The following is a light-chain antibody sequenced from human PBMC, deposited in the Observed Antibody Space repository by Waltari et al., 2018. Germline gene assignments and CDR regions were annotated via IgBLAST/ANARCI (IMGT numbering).Light chain of an antibody. J-gene: IGLJ3*02. V-gene: IGLV7-46*01. CDR3: FLSYGGARV. CDR1: TGAVTNGPS. Sequence: QAVVPQEPSLTVSPGGTVTLTCGSSTGAVTNGPSPYWFQQKRGQAPRTLIYDTTDRHSWTPARFSGSLLGGKAALTLSGAQPEDEADYYCFLSYGGARVFGGGTKLTVL. CDR2: DTT.